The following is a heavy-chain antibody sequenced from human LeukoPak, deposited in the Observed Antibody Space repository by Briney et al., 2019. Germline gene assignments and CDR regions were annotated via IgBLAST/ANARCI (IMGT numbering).Heavy chain of an antibody. CDR2: IYYSVTT. D-gene: IGHD3-10*01. J-gene: IGHJ4*02. CDR3: ARVYYGSGNELDY. CDR1: GGSISSSSYY. V-gene: IGHV4-39*07. Sequence: SETLSLTCTVSGGSISSSSYYWGWIRQPPGKGLEWIGSIYYSVTTYYNPSLKSRVTISVDTSKNQFSLKLSSVTAADTAVYYCARVYYGSGNELDYWGQGTLVTVSS.